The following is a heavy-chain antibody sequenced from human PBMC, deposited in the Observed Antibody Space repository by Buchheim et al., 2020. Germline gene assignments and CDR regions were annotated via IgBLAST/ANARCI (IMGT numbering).Heavy chain of an antibody. J-gene: IGHJ2*01. CDR2: ISGSGGGT. Sequence: EVQLLESGGGLVQPGGSLRLSCAASGFSFTSYAMTWVRQAPGKGLEWVSAISGSGGGTYYADSVKGRVTISRDNSKNTLYLQMNSLRAEDTALYYCAKVLDPTRYWFFDLWGRGTL. CDR1: GFSFTSYA. V-gene: IGHV3-23*01. D-gene: IGHD2-2*01. CDR3: AKVLDPTRYWFFDL.